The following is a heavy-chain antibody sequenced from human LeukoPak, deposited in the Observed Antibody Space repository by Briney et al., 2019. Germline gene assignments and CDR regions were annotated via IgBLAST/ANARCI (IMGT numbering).Heavy chain of an antibody. CDR2: IYYSGST. CDR1: GGSISSSSYY. CDR3: AREKGYYDSSGYDY. V-gene: IGHV4-61*05. J-gene: IGHJ4*02. Sequence: SETLSLTCTVSGGSISSSSYYWGWIRQPPGKGLEWIGYIYYSGSTNYNPSLKSRVTISVDTSKNQFSLKLSSVTAADTAVYYCAREKGYYDSSGYDYWGQGTLVTVSS. D-gene: IGHD3-22*01.